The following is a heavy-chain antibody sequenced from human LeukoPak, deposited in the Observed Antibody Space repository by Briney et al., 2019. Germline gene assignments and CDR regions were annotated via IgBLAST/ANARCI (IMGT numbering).Heavy chain of an antibody. D-gene: IGHD3-22*01. Sequence: GGSLRLSCAASGFTVSSNYMSWVRQAPGKGLEWVSVIYSGGSTYYADSVKGRFTISRDNSKNTLYLQMNSLRAEDTAVYYCARGGYYDSSGYIGGAFDIWGQGTMVTVSS. CDR3: ARGGYYDSSGYIGGAFDI. J-gene: IGHJ3*02. V-gene: IGHV3-66*01. CDR2: IYSGGST. CDR1: GFTVSSNY.